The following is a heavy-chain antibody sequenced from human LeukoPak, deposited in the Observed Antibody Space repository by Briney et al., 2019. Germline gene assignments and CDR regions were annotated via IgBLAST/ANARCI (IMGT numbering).Heavy chain of an antibody. Sequence: GGSLRLSCAASGFTFTDSAVSWVRHSPGEGLKWVSSISDTGGRTYYADSVKGRFTITRDNSRNTVSLQMNSLTAGDTARYYCAKGGQDFDFWRFDLWGQGILVIVSS. J-gene: IGHJ5*02. V-gene: IGHV3-23*01. D-gene: IGHD3-3*01. CDR3: AKGGQDFDFWRFDL. CDR1: GFTFTDSA. CDR2: ISDTGGRT.